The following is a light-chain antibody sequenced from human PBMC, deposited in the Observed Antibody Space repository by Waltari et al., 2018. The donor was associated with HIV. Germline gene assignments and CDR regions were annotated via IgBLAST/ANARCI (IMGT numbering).Light chain of an antibody. CDR2: WAS. CDR1: QSVLYSANNKNY. V-gene: IGKV4-1*01. Sequence: DIEMTQSPDSLSVSLGERATINCKSSQSVLYSANNKNYLAWYQQKPGQPPKLFFYWASTRESGVPDRFRGTGSGTDFTLTITRLQAEDVAVYYCQQYYSSPRTFSQGTKVEVK. J-gene: IGKJ1*01. CDR3: QQYYSSPRT.